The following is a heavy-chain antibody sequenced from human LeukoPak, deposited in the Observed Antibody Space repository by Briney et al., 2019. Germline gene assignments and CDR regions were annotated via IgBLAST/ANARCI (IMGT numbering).Heavy chain of an antibody. CDR3: ARERGDLLGY. CDR1: GDSVSSNSVA. V-gene: IGHV6-1*01. Sequence: SQTLSLTCAISGDSVSSNSVAWNWIRQSPSRGLKWLGRTYYRSRWINDYAVSVKSRITINPDTSKNQFSLQLTSVTPEDTAVYYCARERGDLLGYWGQGTLVTVSS. D-gene: IGHD3-10*01. CDR2: TYYRSRWIN. J-gene: IGHJ4*02.